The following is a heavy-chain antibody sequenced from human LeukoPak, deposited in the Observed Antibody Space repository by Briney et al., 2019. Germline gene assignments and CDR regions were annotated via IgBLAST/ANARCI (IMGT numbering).Heavy chain of an antibody. Sequence: GASVKVSCKASGYIFIDYGISWVRQAPGQGLEWMGWISVYNGNTDYAQKFQGRVTMTTDTSTTTAYMELRSLRSDDTAVYYCARLQFGGSTSRYYDYYMDFCGKGTTVTVSS. D-gene: IGHD5-24*01. CDR3: ARLQFGGSTSRYYDYYMDF. CDR2: ISVYNGNT. CDR1: GYIFIDYG. J-gene: IGHJ6*03. V-gene: IGHV1-18*01.